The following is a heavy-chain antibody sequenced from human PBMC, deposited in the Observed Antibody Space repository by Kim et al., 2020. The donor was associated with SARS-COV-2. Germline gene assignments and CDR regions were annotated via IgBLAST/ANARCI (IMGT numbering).Heavy chain of an antibody. Sequence: GGSLRLSCAASGFMFSSYEMNWVRQAPGKGLEWISYIGSSVSSVYYADSVKGRFTISRDNAKDSLYLQMNSLRVEDTAVYYCARDSTSYYYGAGSSGDSWGQGTLVTVSS. D-gene: IGHD3-10*01. CDR3: ARDSTSYYYGAGSSGDS. V-gene: IGHV3-48*03. CDR1: GFMFSSYE. CDR2: IGSSVSSV. J-gene: IGHJ4*02.